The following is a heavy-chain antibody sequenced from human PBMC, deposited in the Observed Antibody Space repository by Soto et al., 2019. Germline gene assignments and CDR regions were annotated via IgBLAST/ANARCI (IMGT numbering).Heavy chain of an antibody. V-gene: IGHV1-69*13. CDR1: GGTFSSYA. Sequence: SVKVSCKASGGTFSSYAISWVRQAPGQGLEWMGGIIPIFGTANYAQKFQGRVTITADESTCTAYMELSSLRSEDTAVYYCARVRFGSNWFDPWGQGTLVTVYS. D-gene: IGHD3-10*01. CDR3: ARVRFGSNWFDP. CDR2: IIPIFGTA. J-gene: IGHJ5*02.